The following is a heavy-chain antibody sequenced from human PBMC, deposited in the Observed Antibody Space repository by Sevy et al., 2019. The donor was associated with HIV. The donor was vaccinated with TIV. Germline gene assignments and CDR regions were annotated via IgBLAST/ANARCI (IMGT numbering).Heavy chain of an antibody. D-gene: IGHD2-15*01. CDR2: ITTSGGTI. Sequence: GGSLRLSCAASGFTFSSYDMNWVRQAPGKGLEWVSFITTSGGTIYYADSVKGRFTVSRDSAENSLYLQMNSLRAVDMDLYYCAKDMGGGVGYCSGGSCYSGNAFDIWGQGTMVTVSS. V-gene: IGHV3-48*01. J-gene: IGHJ3*02. CDR3: AKDMGGGVGYCSGGSCYSGNAFDI. CDR1: GFTFSSYD.